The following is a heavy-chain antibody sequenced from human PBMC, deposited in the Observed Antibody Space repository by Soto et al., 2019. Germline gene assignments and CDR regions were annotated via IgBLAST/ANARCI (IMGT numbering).Heavy chain of an antibody. CDR2: ISWNSGSI. CDR3: AKQGPNYYYYGMDV. Sequence: APGKGLEWVSGISWNSGSIGYADSVKGRFTISRDNAKNSLYLQMNSLRAEDTALYYCAKQGPNYYYYGMDVWGQGTTVTVSS. V-gene: IGHV3-9*01. J-gene: IGHJ6*02.